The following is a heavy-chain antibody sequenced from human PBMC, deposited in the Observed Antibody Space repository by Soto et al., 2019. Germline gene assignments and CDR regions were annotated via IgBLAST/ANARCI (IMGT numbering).Heavy chain of an antibody. CDR3: GRGGTEEYVFGGGGMDV. J-gene: IGHJ6*04. V-gene: IGHV3-30-3*01. D-gene: IGHD3-16*01. CDR2: ISYDGSTK. CDR1: GFTFSSYN. Sequence: QVQLVESGGDVVQPGRSLRLSCAASGFTFSSYNMHWVRQAPGKGLEWVAVISYDGSTKYYADSVKGRFTISRDNSKNPLYLKRHSLSPEDRAVYYGGRGGTEEYVFGGGGMDVGGKGTTVTVSS.